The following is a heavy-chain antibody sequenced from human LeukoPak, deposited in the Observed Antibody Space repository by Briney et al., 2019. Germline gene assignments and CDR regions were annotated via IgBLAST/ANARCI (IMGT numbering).Heavy chain of an antibody. CDR3: AKDRDVVVPDYGMDV. V-gene: IGHV3-23*01. CDR1: GFTFSNYA. Sequence: GGSLGLSCAASGFTFSNYAMSWVRQAPGKGLEWVSAITGSGDSTSYADSVKGRFTISRDNSKNTLYLQMNSLRAEDTAVYYCAKDRDVVVPDYGMDVWGQGTTVTVSS. CDR2: ITGSGDST. J-gene: IGHJ6*02. D-gene: IGHD2-2*01.